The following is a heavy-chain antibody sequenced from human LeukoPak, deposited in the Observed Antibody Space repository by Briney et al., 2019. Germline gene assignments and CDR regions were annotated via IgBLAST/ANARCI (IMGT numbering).Heavy chain of an antibody. CDR2: ISGSGGST. CDR3: AKDGSGGVFGMGV. Sequence: SGGSLRLSCAASGFTFSSYAMSWVRQAPGKGLEWVSAISGSGGSTYYADSVKGRFTISRDNSKNTLYLQMNSLRAEDTAVYYCAKDGSGGVFGMGVWGQGTTVTVSS. V-gene: IGHV3-23*01. D-gene: IGHD2-15*01. CDR1: GFTFSSYA. J-gene: IGHJ6*02.